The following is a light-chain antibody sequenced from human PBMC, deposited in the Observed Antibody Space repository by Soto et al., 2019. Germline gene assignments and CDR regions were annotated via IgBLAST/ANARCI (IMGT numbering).Light chain of an antibody. CDR3: QAWDRGSTHV. J-gene: IGLJ1*01. CDR1: KLGDKY. Sequence: SYELTQPPSVSVSPGQTASITCSGDKLGDKYASRYQQKPGQALVLLIYQDIKRPSDITERFSGCNSANAATLTISGTQAMDEADYYCQAWDRGSTHVFGTGTKLTVL. V-gene: IGLV3-1*01. CDR2: QDI.